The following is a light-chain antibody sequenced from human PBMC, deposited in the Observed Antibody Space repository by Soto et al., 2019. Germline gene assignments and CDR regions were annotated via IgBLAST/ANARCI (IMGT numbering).Light chain of an antibody. CDR1: SSNIGSDF. J-gene: IGLJ1*01. CDR3: SALDDSLSAYV. V-gene: IGLV1-47*01. CDR2: HNY. Sequence: QSALTQPPSASGTPGQRVTISCSGSSSNIGSDFVYWYQQLPGTAPKLLIYHNYQRPSGVPDRFSGSKSGTSGSLAISDLRSEDEADYYCSALDDSLSAYVFGAGTKVTVL.